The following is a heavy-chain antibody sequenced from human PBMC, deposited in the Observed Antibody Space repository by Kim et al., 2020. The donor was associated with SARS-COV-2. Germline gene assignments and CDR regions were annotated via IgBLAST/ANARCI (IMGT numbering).Heavy chain of an antibody. CDR1: GFTFSGYG. J-gene: IGHJ1*01. D-gene: IGHD3-22*01. CDR2: IWYDGSNK. CDR3: ARDILYDSSGYYYVYSPEYFQL. V-gene: IGHV3-33*01. Sequence: GGSLRLSCAASGFTFSGYGMHWVRQAPGKGLEWVAVIWYDGSNKYYADSVKGRFTISRDNSKNTLYLQMNSLRAEDTAVYYCARDILYDSSGYYYVYSPEYFQLWGQGTLVTVSS.